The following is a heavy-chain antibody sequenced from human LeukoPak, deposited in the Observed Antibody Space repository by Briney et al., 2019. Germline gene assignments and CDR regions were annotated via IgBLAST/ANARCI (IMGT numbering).Heavy chain of an antibody. J-gene: IGHJ4*02. CDR1: GGSISTNSYY. Sequence: SETLSLTRTVSGGSISTNSYYWGWIRQPPGKGLEWIGSIYYSGSTYYSPSLKSRVTISVDTSKNQFSLKLTSVTAADTAVYSCARQKGGVAGLKYYFDYWGQGTLVTVSS. CDR2: IYYSGST. D-gene: IGHD6-19*01. CDR3: ARQKGGVAGLKYYFDY. V-gene: IGHV4-39*01.